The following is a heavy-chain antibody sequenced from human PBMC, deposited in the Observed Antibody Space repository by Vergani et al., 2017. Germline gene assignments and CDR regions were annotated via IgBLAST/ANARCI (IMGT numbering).Heavy chain of an antibody. CDR1: GYTFTSYY. V-gene: IGHV1-46*01. J-gene: IGHJ6*02. Sequence: QVQLVQSGAEVKKPGASVKVSCKASGYTFTSYYMHWVRQAPXQGLEWMGIINPSGGSTSYAQKFQGRVTMTRDTSTSTVYMELSSLRSEDTAVYYCARDDYSSGWSYYYYYGMDVWGQGTTVTVSS. D-gene: IGHD6-19*01. CDR3: ARDDYSSGWSYYYYYGMDV. CDR2: INPSGGST.